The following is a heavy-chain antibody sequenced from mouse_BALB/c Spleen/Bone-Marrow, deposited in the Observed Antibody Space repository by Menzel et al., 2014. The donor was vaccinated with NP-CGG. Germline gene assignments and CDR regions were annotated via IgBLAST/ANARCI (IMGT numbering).Heavy chain of an antibody. CDR2: IDPANGNT. D-gene: IGHD4-1*01. CDR3: ARWEYYAMDY. J-gene: IGHJ4*01. CDR1: GFNIKDTY. Sequence: VQLQESGAELVKPGASVKLSCTASGFNIKDTYMHWVKQRPEQGLEWIGRIDPANGNTKYDPKFQGKATITADTSSNTAYLQLSSLTSEDTAVYYCARWEYYAMDYWGQGTSVTVSS. V-gene: IGHV14-3*02.